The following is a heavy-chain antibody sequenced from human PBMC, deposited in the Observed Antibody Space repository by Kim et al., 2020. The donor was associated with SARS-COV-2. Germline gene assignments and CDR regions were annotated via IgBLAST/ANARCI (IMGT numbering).Heavy chain of an antibody. D-gene: IGHD3-22*01. J-gene: IGHJ4*02. CDR3: ASGRGIVVGLDY. CDR2: IYNSGNT. Sequence: SETLSLTCTVSGGSITSGGYYWIWIRQHQGQGLEWLGYIYNSGNTYYNPSLESRVSISVDTSNNQFSLKLSSVTAADTAVYYCASGRGIVVGLDYWGQGTLVTVSS. CDR1: GGSITSGGYY. V-gene: IGHV4-31*03.